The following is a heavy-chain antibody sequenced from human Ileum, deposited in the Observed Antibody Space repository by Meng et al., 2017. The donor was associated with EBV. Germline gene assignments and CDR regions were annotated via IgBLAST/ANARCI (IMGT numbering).Heavy chain of an antibody. Sequence: QITLKESCPTLVKPTQTLTLTCTFSGFSLSTSGVGVGWFRQPPGQALACLAIIYGDDEKRYSPSLESRLTVTKDTSKNQVVLTMTNMVPVDTATYYCARAAARPSDWFDPWGQGTLVTVSS. CDR1: GFSLSTSGVG. CDR2: IYGDDEK. CDR3: ARAAARPSDWFDP. J-gene: IGHJ5*02. V-gene: IGHV2-5*02. D-gene: IGHD6-6*01.